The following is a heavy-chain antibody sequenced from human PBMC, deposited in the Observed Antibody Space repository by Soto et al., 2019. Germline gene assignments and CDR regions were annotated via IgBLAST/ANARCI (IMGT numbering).Heavy chain of an antibody. J-gene: IGHJ4*02. Sequence: QITLKESGPTLVKPTQTLTLTCTFSGFSLSTSGVGVGWIRQPPGKALEWLALIYWDDDKRYSPSLKSRLTITKDTSKNQVVLTRTNMDPVDTATYYCAHMGLGGRGWQQLVIMGAPDYWGQGTLVTVSS. CDR2: IYWDDDK. V-gene: IGHV2-5*02. D-gene: IGHD6-13*01. CDR1: GFSLSTSGVG. CDR3: AHMGLGGRGWQQLVIMGAPDY.